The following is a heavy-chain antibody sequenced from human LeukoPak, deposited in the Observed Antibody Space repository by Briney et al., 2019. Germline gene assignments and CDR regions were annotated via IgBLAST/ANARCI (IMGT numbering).Heavy chain of an antibody. Sequence: ASVKVSCKASGYTFTGYYMHGVRQAPGQGLEWMGWINPNSGGTNYAQKFQGRVTMTRDTSISTAYMELSRLRSDDTAVYYCARALPPYRQQLVAGYWGQGTLVTVSS. CDR1: GYTFTGYY. J-gene: IGHJ4*02. CDR3: ARALPPYRQQLVAGY. V-gene: IGHV1-2*02. D-gene: IGHD6-13*01. CDR2: INPNSGGT.